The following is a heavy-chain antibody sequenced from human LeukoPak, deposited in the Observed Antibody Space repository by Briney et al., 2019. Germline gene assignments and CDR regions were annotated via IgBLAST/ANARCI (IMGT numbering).Heavy chain of an antibody. Sequence: GGSLRLSCTASGFTFGDYAMSWFRQAPGKGLEWVGFIRSKAYGGTTEYAASVKGRFTISRDDSKSIAYLQMNSLKTEDTAVYYCTRLSTTVVRSPVWYWGQGTLVTVSS. CDR1: GFTFGDYA. CDR2: IRSKAYGGTT. D-gene: IGHD4-23*01. J-gene: IGHJ4*02. V-gene: IGHV3-49*03. CDR3: TRLSTTVVRSPVWY.